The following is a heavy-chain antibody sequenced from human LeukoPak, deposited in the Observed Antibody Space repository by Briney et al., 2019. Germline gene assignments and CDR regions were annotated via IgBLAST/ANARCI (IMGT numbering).Heavy chain of an antibody. CDR2: INHSGST. CDR3: AREEGIVVVPAATLPAAFDI. CDR1: GGSFSGYY. V-gene: IGHV4-34*01. D-gene: IGHD2-2*01. Sequence: SETLSLTCAVYGGSFSGYYWSWIRQPPGKGLEWIGEINHSGSTNYNPSLKSRVTISVDTSKNQFSLKLSSVTAADTAVYYCAREEGIVVVPAATLPAAFDIWGQGTMVTVSS. J-gene: IGHJ3*02.